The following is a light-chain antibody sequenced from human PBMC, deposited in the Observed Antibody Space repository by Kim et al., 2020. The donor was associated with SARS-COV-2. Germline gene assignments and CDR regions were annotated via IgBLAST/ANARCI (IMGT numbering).Light chain of an antibody. CDR3: QSYNRTNVV. CDR1: SGGIDDKY. Sequence: KSVTISCTRRSGGIDDKYVQWYQQRPGGVPTIVIYEDDQRPSGVSDRFSGSIDNPSNSASLTISGLKTEDEADYYCQSYNRTNVVFGGGTQLTVL. V-gene: IGLV6-57*03. CDR2: EDD. J-gene: IGLJ2*01.